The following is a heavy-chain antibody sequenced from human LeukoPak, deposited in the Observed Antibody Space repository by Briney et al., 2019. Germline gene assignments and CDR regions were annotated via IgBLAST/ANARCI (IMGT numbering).Heavy chain of an antibody. CDR1: GFRVSDYY. CDR3: ARDRAALQDWVEFDP. CDR2: IRDSGEA. V-gene: IGHV3-66*03. D-gene: IGHD3/OR15-3a*01. Sequence: GGSLRLSCAVSGFRVSDYYMSWARQAPGKGLEWVGLIRDSGEAFYADFVRGRFAISRDESEDTLYLQMNSLRVEDTAVYFCARDRAALQDWVEFDPWGQGTPVIVSS. J-gene: IGHJ5*02.